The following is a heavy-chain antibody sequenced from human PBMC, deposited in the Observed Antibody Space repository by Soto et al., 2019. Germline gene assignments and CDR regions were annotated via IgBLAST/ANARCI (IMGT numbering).Heavy chain of an antibody. J-gene: IGHJ4*02. Sequence: QMQLVQSGPEVKKPGTSVKVSCKASGFTFTNSAVQWVRQARGQRLEWIGWIVVGSGNTNYAQKFQERVTITRDMSTSTAYMELSSLRSEDTAVYYCASDLYDSNDVKDLGVYWGQGTLVTVSS. D-gene: IGHD3-22*01. V-gene: IGHV1-58*01. CDR1: GFTFTNSA. CDR3: ASDLYDSNDVKDLGVY. CDR2: IVVGSGNT.